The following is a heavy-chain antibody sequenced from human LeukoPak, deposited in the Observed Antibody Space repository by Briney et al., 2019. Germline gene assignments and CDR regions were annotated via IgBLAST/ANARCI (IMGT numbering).Heavy chain of an antibody. CDR2: IYTSGST. J-gene: IGHJ4*02. Sequence: SETLSLTCTVSGGSISSYYWSWIRQPAGKGLEWIGRIYTSGSTNYNPSLKSRVTMSVDTSKNQFSLKLSSVTAADTAVYYCARGGLTSSSSFLDYWGQGTLVTVSS. CDR3: ARGGLTSSSSFLDY. CDR1: GGSISSYY. D-gene: IGHD6-6*01. V-gene: IGHV4-4*07.